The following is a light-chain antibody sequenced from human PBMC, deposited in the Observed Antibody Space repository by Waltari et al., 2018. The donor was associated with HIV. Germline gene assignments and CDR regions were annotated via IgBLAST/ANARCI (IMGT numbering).Light chain of an antibody. Sequence: DIVLTQSPGTLSLSPGERATLSCRASQSVSSNSLAWYQQKPGQAPRLLIYGASSRATGIPDRFSGSGSGTDFTLTISRRQTEDFAVYHCQQYGSSPWTFGQGTKVEIK. V-gene: IGKV3-20*01. J-gene: IGKJ1*01. CDR3: QQYGSSPWT. CDR1: QSVSSNS. CDR2: GAS.